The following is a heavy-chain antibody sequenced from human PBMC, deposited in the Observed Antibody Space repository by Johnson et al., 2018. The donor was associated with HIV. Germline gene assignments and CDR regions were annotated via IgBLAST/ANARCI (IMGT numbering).Heavy chain of an antibody. Sequence: QVQLVESGGGVVQPGGSLRLSCAASGFTFSSYGMHWVRQAPGKGLEWVSGISWNSGSIGYADSVKGRFTISRDISKNTLYLQMNSLRAEDTAVYYCTTQQRADAFDIWGQGTMVTVSS. CDR1: GFTFSSYG. D-gene: IGHD6-13*01. CDR2: ISWNSGSI. CDR3: TTQQRADAFDI. J-gene: IGHJ3*02. V-gene: IGHV3-NL1*01.